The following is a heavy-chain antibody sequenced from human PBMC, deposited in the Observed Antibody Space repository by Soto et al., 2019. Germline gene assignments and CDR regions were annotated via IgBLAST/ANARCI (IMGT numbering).Heavy chain of an antibody. J-gene: IGHJ5*02. CDR3: ARDFTQWLVGWFDP. V-gene: IGHV1-2*02. Sequence: GASVQVSCKASGYTFTGYYMHWVRQAPGQGLEWMGWINPNSGGTNYAQKFQGRVTMTRDTSISTAYMELSRLRSDDTAVYYCARDFTQWLVGWFDPWGQGTLVTVSS. CDR1: GYTFTGYY. CDR2: INPNSGGT. D-gene: IGHD6-19*01.